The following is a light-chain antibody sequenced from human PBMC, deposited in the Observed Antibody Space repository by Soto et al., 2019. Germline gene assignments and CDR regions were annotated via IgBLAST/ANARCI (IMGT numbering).Light chain of an antibody. J-gene: IGKJ1*01. CDR1: QRIRSS. CDR2: AAS. V-gene: IGKV1-5*01. Sequence: DIQMTQSSSSLSASIGDRVTIPCRASQRIRSSLNWDQHKPGKAPKLLIYAASSLESGVPSRFSGSGSGTEFTLTISSLQPDDFATYYCQQYNSYSFGQGTKVDIK. CDR3: QQYNSYS.